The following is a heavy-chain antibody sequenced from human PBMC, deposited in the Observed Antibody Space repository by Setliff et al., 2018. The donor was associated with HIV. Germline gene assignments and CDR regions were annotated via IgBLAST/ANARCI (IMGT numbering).Heavy chain of an antibody. V-gene: IGHV1-2*02. J-gene: IGHJ2*01. CDR3: AGGLDAEGYFDL. Sequence: ASVKVSCKASGYTFTGYYMHWVRQTPGQGLEWMGWINPNNGGTNYAQKLQGRVTMTTDTSTSTAYMELRSLRSDDTAVYYCAGGLDAEGYFDLWGRGTLVTVSS. CDR2: INPNNGGT. CDR1: GYTFTGYY.